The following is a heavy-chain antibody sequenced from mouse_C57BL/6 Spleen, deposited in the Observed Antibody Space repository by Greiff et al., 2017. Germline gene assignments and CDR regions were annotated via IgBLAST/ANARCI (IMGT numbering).Heavy chain of an antibody. V-gene: IGHV5-16*01. CDR3: ARDLYYYGSSYDAMDY. CDR2: INYDGSST. Sequence: EVMLVESEGGLVQPGSSMKLSCTASGFTFSDYYMAWVRQVPEKGLEWVANINYDGSSTYYLDSLQSRFIISRDNAKNILYLQMSSLKSEDTATYYCARDLYYYGSSYDAMDYWGQGTSVTVSS. J-gene: IGHJ4*01. CDR1: GFTFSDYY. D-gene: IGHD1-1*01.